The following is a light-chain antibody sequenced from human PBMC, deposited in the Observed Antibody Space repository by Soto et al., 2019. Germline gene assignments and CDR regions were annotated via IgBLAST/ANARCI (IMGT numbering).Light chain of an antibody. CDR1: QSIVTY. Sequence: DIQMTQSPSSLSASVGDSVTITCRASQSIVTYLNWYLQKPGKAPKLLIYAASNLQSGVPSRFSGSGSGTDFTLTISILQPEDFATYFCQQSYSTPPWTFGQGTKVEIK. V-gene: IGKV1-39*01. CDR2: AAS. CDR3: QQSYSTPPWT. J-gene: IGKJ1*01.